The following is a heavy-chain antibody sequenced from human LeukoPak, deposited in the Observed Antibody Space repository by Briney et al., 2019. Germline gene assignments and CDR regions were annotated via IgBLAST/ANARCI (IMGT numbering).Heavy chain of an antibody. CDR3: ARRRSSGWYNWYFDL. CDR1: GYSFTSYW. CDR2: IYPGDSDT. V-gene: IGHV5-51*01. Sequence: GESLKISCKGSGYSFTSYWIGWVRQMPGKGLEWMGIIYPGDSDTRYSPSFQGQVTISADKSISTAYLQWSSLKTSDTAMYYCARRRSSGWYNWYFDLWGRGTLVTVSS. J-gene: IGHJ2*01. D-gene: IGHD6-19*01.